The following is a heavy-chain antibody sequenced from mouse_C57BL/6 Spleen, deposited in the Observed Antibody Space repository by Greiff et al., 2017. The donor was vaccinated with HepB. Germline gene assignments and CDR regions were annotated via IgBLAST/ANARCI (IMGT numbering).Heavy chain of an antibody. V-gene: IGHV1-66*01. CDR2: IYPGSGNT. D-gene: IGHD1-1*01. Sequence: VQLQQSGPELVKPGASVKISCKASGYSFTSYYIHWVKQRPGQGLEWIGWIYPGSGNTKYNEKFKGKATLTADTSSSTAYMQLSSLTSEDSAVYYCARGTTRGYFDVWGTGTTVTVSS. J-gene: IGHJ1*03. CDR1: GYSFTSYY. CDR3: ARGTTRGYFDV.